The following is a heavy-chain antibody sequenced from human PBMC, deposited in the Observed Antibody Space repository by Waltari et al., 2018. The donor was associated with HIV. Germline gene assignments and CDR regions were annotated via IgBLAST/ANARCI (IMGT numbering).Heavy chain of an antibody. V-gene: IGHV4-61*02. Sequence: QVQLQESGPGLVKPSQTLSLTCTVSGGSISSGSSYWSWIRQPAGKGLEWIGRIYTSGNTNYNPSLRSRVTISVDPSKNQFSLKLSSVTAADTAVYYCARDWGSGYFDNWGQGTLVTVSS. CDR3: ARDWGSGYFDN. CDR2: IYTSGNT. CDR1: GGSISSGSSY. J-gene: IGHJ4*02. D-gene: IGHD3-16*01.